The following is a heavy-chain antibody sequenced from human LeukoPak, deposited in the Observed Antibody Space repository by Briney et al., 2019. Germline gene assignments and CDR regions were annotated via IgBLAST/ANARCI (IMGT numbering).Heavy chain of an antibody. CDR1: GGSISSYY. CDR3: ARDSVDIVVVPAAMGWDYYYYMDV. D-gene: IGHD2-2*01. J-gene: IGHJ6*03. CDR2: IYTSGST. V-gene: IGHV4-4*07. Sequence: SETLSLTCTVSGGSISSYYWSWIRQPAGKGLEWIGRIYTSGSTNYNPSLKSRVTISVDTSKNQFSLKLSSVTAADTAVYYCARDSVDIVVVPAAMGWDYYYYMDVWGKGTTVTISS.